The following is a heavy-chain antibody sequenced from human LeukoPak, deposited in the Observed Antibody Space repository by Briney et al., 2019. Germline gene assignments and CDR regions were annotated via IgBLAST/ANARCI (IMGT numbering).Heavy chain of an antibody. CDR1: GGSILTSNW. V-gene: IGHV4-4*02. CDR3: TRESGAFSPFGF. CDR2: VHLSGAS. D-gene: IGHD1-26*01. Sequence: SETLSLTCAVCGGSILTSNWWSRVRQPPGKGLEWIGEVHLSGASNYNPSLKSRVNMSIDKSKNQLSLELTSVTATDTAIYYCTRESGAFSPFGFWGQGTLVTVSS. J-gene: IGHJ4*02.